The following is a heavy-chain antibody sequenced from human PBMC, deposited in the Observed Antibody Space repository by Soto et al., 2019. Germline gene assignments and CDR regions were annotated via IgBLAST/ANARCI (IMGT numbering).Heavy chain of an antibody. CDR3: AWGPTYYDILTHLDV. CDR1: GYTFTSYG. CDR2: ISAYNGNT. J-gene: IGHJ4*02. V-gene: IGHV1-18*01. Sequence: ASVKVSCKASGYTFTSYGISWVRQAPGQGLEWMGWISAYNGNTNYAQKLQGRVTMTTDTSTSTAYMELRSLRSDDTAVYYCAWGPTYYDILTHLDVWGQGSLVTVSS. D-gene: IGHD3-9*01.